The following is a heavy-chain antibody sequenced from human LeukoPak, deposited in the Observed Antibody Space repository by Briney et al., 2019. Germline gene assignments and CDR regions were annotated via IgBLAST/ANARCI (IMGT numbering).Heavy chain of an antibody. J-gene: IGHJ4*02. CDR3: ARDRYTYDSSGYYYRYFDY. Sequence: SETLSLTCTVSGGSISSYYWSWIRQPPGKGLEWIGYIYYSGSTNYNPSLKSRVTISVDTSKNQFSLKLSSVTAADTAVYYCARDRYTYDSSGYYYRYFDYWGQGTLVTVSS. CDR2: IYYSGST. D-gene: IGHD3-22*01. V-gene: IGHV4-59*01. CDR1: GGSISSYY.